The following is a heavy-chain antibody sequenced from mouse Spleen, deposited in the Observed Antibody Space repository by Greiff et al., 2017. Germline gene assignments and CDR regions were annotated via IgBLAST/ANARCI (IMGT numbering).Heavy chain of an antibody. D-gene: IGHD1-1*01. J-gene: IGHJ2*01. CDR2: IYPGDGNT. CDR3: TRWYYGTPFDY. Sequence: QVQLKQSGPELVKPGASVKISCKASGYVLSSSWMNWVKQRPGKGLEWIGRIYPGDGNTFYSGKFKDKATLTADSSSSTAYLQLSSLTSEDYAVYFCTRWYYGTPFDYWGQGTTLTVSS. V-gene: IGHV1-82*01. CDR1: GYVLSSSW.